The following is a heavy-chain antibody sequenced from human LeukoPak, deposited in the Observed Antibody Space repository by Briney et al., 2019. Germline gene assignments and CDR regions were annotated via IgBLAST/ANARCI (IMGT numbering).Heavy chain of an antibody. CDR2: IYHSGST. D-gene: IGHD2-15*01. CDR3: ARDTRVLYATSGFDP. Sequence: SETLSLTCTVSGYSISSVYYWGWIRQPPGKGLEWIGSIYHSGSTYYNPSLKSRVTMSVDTSKNQFSLKLSSVTAADTAVYYCARDTRVLYATSGFDPWGQGTLVTVSS. J-gene: IGHJ5*02. CDR1: GYSISSVYY. V-gene: IGHV4-38-2*02.